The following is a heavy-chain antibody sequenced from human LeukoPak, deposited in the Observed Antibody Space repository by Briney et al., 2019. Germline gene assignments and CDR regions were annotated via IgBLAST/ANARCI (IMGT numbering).Heavy chain of an antibody. CDR3: ARDSSGYPDC. CDR2: IYYSGST. V-gene: IGHV4-59*01. D-gene: IGHD3-22*01. CDR1: GGSISSYY. J-gene: IGHJ4*02. Sequence: SETLSLTCTVSGGSISSYYWSWIRHPPGKGLEWIGYIYYSGSTNYNPSLKSRVTISVDTSKNQFSLKLSSVTAADTAVYYCARDSSGYPDCWGQGTLVTVSS.